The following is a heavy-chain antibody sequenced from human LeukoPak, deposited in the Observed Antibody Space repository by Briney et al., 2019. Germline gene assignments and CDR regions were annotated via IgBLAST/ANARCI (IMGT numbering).Heavy chain of an antibody. D-gene: IGHD5-18*01. CDR3: AKGLKTAVGPYMGYHYYMDV. J-gene: IGHJ6*03. Sequence: GGSLRLSCAASGFTFSSYSMNWVRQAPGKGLEWVSYIRSSSSTIYYADSVKGRFTIPRDNAKNSLYLQMNRLRAEDTAVYYCAKGLKTAVGPYMGYHYYMDVWGKGTTVTVSS. CDR2: IRSSSSTI. V-gene: IGHV3-48*01. CDR1: GFTFSSYS.